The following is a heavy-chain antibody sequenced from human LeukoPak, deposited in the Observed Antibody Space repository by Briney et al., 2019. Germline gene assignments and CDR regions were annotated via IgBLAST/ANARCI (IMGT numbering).Heavy chain of an antibody. CDR3: TRDLYGRYSDY. J-gene: IGHJ4*02. CDR1: GFTFSSYA. Sequence: GGSLRLSCAAAGFTFSSYAMRWVRQAPGKGLEWVSAISGSGGSTYYADSVKGRFTISRDNSKNTVYLQINSLRAEDTAVYYCTRDLYGRYSDYWGQGTLVTVSP. V-gene: IGHV3-23*01. CDR2: ISGSGGST. D-gene: IGHD2-2*02.